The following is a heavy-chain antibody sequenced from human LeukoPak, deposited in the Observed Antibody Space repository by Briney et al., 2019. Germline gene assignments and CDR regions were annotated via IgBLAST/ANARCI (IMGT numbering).Heavy chain of an antibody. V-gene: IGHV3-66*01. D-gene: IGHD4-17*01. Sequence: GGSLRLSCAASGFTFSSTSMSWVRQAPGKGLEWVSVFYSGGSTYYADSLKGRFTISRDNSKNTLYLQMNSLRAEDTAVYYCARGYDYGEYTYYYYGMDVWGQGTTVTVSS. CDR3: ARGYDYGEYTYYYYGMDV. CDR1: GFTFSSTS. CDR2: FYSGGST. J-gene: IGHJ6*02.